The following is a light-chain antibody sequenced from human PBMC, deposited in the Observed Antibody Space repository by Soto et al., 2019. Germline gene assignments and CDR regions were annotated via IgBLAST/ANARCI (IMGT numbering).Light chain of an antibody. Sequence: QSALTQPPSVSGAPGQRVTISCTGNSSNIGAGYDVNWYQQLPGTAPKLLISDNSNRPSGVPDRFSDSKSGTSASLAITGLQTEDEADYYCQSYDSSLSVLFGGGTKLTVL. CDR2: DNS. V-gene: IGLV1-40*01. CDR3: QSYDSSLSVL. J-gene: IGLJ2*01. CDR1: SSNIGAGYD.